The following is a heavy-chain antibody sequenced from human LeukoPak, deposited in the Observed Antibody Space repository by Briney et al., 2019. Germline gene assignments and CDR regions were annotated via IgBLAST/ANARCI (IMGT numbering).Heavy chain of an antibody. CDR2: ISSSSSYT. CDR1: GFTFSDYY. Sequence: GPLLLSCAASGFTFSDYYMSWIRQAPGKGLEWVSYISSSSSYTNYADSVKGRFTTSRDNAKNSLYLQMNSLRAEDTAVYYCARVKVARGLTDYYYGMDVWGQGTTVTVSS. V-gene: IGHV3-11*05. D-gene: IGHD2-15*01. CDR3: ARVKVARGLTDYYYGMDV. J-gene: IGHJ6*02.